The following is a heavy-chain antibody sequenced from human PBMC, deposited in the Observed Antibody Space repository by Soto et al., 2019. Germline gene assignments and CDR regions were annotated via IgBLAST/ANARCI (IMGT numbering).Heavy chain of an antibody. J-gene: IGHJ5*02. CDR3: ARGGRYLEWFPWFDP. V-gene: IGHV1-8*01. Sequence: QVQLVQSGAEVKRPGASVKVSCKASGYTFSSYHIYWVRQAKGQGLEWMGWMNPNSGDKGYAQKFLDRVTMTRDTTIRTAYLELDNLTSEDTAVYYCARGGRYLEWFPWFDPWGQGTLVTVSS. D-gene: IGHD3-3*01. CDR1: GYTFSSYH. CDR2: MNPNSGDK.